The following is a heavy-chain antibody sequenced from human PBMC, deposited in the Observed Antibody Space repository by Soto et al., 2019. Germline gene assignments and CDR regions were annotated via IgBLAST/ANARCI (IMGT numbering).Heavy chain of an antibody. CDR1: GYTFTSYG. D-gene: IGHD6-19*01. CDR3: ARIGYSSGWYLVDY. J-gene: IGHJ4*02. V-gene: IGHV1-18*01. CDR2: ISAYNGNT. Sequence: ASVKVSCTASGYTFTSYGISWVRQAPGQGLEWMGWISAYNGNTNYAQKLQGRVTMTTDTSTSTAYMELRSLRSDDTAVYYCARIGYSSGWYLVDYWGQGTLVTVSS.